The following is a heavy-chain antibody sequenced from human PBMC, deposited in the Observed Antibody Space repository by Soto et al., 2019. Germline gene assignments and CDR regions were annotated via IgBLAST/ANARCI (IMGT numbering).Heavy chain of an antibody. J-gene: IGHJ5*02. Sequence: QVQLQESGPGLVKPSGTLSLTCAVSGGSISSSYWWSWVRQPPGKGLEWIGEIYHRGSTNYNPSLKVRVTTAVDKSKNQFSLKLRSVTAAVTAVYYCARGSSWGRFDPWGQGTLVTVSS. CDR1: GGSISSSYW. V-gene: IGHV4-4*02. D-gene: IGHD6-13*01. CDR3: ARGSSWGRFDP. CDR2: IYHRGST.